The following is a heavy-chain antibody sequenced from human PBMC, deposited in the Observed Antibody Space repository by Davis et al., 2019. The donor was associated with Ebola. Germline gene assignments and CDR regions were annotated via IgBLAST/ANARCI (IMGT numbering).Heavy chain of an antibody. CDR2: ISYDGSNK. V-gene: IGHV3-30-3*01. CDR3: ARSTVMGY. J-gene: IGHJ4*02. Sequence: GESLKIPCAASGFTFSSYAMTWVRQAPGKGLEWVAVISYDGSNKYYADSVKGRFTISRDNSKNTLYLQMNSLRAEDKAVYYCARSTVMGYWGQGTLVTVSS. CDR1: GFTFSSYA. D-gene: IGHD4-11*01.